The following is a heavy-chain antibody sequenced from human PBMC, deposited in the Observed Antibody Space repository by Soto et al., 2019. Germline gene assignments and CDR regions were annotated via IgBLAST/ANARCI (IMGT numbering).Heavy chain of an antibody. CDR1: GFTFSSYA. J-gene: IGHJ4*02. Sequence: EVQLLESGGGLVQPGGSLRLSCAASGFTFSSYAMSWVRQAPGKGLEWVSAISGSGGSTYYADSVKGRFTISSDNSKNTLYLQMNSLRAEDTAVYYCAKDRDSSSSRLPSHWGQGTLVTVSS. D-gene: IGHD6-6*01. CDR3: AKDRDSSSSRLPSH. CDR2: ISGSGGST. V-gene: IGHV3-23*01.